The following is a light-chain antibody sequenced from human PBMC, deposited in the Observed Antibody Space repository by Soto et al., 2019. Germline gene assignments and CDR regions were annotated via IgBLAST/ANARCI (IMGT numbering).Light chain of an antibody. CDR1: PSITNC. V-gene: IGKV1-5*03. J-gene: IGKJ2*01. CDR3: QQHNPYSPYT. Sequence: DIQMTQSPSTLSASVGDRVTITCRASPSITNCLAWYQQKPGKAPKLLIFDASSLRSGVPSRFSGSGSGTEFTLTISSLQPEDFATYYCQQHNPYSPYTFGQGTKLEIK. CDR2: DAS.